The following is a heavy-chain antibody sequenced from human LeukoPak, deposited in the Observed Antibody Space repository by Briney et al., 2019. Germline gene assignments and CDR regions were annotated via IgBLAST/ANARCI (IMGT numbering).Heavy chain of an antibody. CDR3: ARERRDGYNPYSSDFDY. CDR2: ISSSSSYI. D-gene: IGHD5-24*01. Sequence: GGSLRLSCAASGFTFSSYSMNWVRQAPGKGLEWVSSISSSSSYIYYADSVKGRFTISRDNAKNSLYLQMNSLRAEDTAVYYCARERRDGYNPYSSDFDYWGQGTLVTVSS. CDR1: GFTFSSYS. J-gene: IGHJ4*02. V-gene: IGHV3-21*01.